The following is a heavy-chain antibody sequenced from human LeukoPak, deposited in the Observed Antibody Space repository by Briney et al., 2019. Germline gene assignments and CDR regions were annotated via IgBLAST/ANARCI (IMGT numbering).Heavy chain of an antibody. CDR3: ARAGNYYYYYMDV. Sequence: PSETLSLTCTVSGGSISSYYWSWIRQPPGKGLEWIGYIYYSGSTNYNPSLKSRVTISVDTSKNQFSLNLSSVTSADTAVYYCARAGNYYYYYMDVWGKGTTVTISS. CDR1: GGSISSYY. J-gene: IGHJ6*03. V-gene: IGHV4-59*12. CDR2: IYYSGST.